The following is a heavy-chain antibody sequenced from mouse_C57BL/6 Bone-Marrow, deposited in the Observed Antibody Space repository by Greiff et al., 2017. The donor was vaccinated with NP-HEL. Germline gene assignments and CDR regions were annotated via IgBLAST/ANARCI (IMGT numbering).Heavy chain of an antibody. CDR1: GYTFTSYW. Sequence: QVHVKQPGAELVKPGASVKLSCKASGYTFTSYWMHWVKQRPGRGLEWIGRIDPNSGGTKYNEKFKSKATLTVDKPSSTAYMQLSSLTSEDSAVYFCARGELGRGAWFAYWDQGTLVTVSA. J-gene: IGHJ3*01. V-gene: IGHV1-72*01. CDR3: ARGELGRGAWFAY. CDR2: IDPNSGGT. D-gene: IGHD4-1*01.